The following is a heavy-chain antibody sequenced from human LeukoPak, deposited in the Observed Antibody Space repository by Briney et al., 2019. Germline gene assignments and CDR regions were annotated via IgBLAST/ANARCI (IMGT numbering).Heavy chain of an antibody. J-gene: IGHJ4*02. CDR3: AKDPDYTSGICYTFFDY. V-gene: IGHV3-23*01. CDR2: ISGSGGST. D-gene: IGHD2-8*01. Sequence: GGSLRLSCAASGFTFSSYGMSWVRQAPGKGLEWVSAISGSGGSTYYADSVKGRFTISRDNSKNTLYLQMNSLRAEDTAVYYCAKDPDYTSGICYTFFDYWGQGTLVTVSS. CDR1: GFTFSSYG.